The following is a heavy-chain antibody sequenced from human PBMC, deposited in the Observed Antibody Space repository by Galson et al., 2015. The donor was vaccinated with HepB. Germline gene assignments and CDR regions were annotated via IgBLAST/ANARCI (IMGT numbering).Heavy chain of an antibody. D-gene: IGHD2-21*02. CDR3: ARDLCGGDCHYWYFDL. Sequence: SLRLSCAASGFTFGSYSMNWVRQAPGKGLEWVSSIRGRSGFTYNADSVKGRFTISRDNAKTSLYLQMTSLRAEDTAVYYCARDLCGGDCHYWYFDLWGRGTLVTVSS. J-gene: IGHJ2*01. CDR1: GFTFGSYS. CDR2: IRGRSGFT. V-gene: IGHV3-21*06.